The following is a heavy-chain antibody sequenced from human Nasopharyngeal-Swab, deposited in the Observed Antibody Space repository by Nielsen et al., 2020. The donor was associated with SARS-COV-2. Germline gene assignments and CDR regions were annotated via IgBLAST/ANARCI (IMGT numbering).Heavy chain of an antibody. V-gene: IGHV1-18*01. CDR2: ISAYNGNT. CDR3: ARDIAVAGLSDH. D-gene: IGHD6-19*01. J-gene: IGHJ4*02. Sequence: WVRQAPGQGLEWMGWISAYNGNTNYAQKLQGRVTMTTDTSTSTAYMELRSLRSDDTAVYYCARDIAVAGLSDHWGQGTLVTFSS.